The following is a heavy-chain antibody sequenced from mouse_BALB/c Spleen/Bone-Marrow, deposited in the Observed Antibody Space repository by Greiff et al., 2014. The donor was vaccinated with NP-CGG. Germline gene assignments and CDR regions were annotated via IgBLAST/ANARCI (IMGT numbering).Heavy chain of an antibody. D-gene: IGHD1-2*01. CDR1: GFDFSRYW. J-gene: IGHJ1*01. CDR2: INPDSSTI. Sequence: EVQLQQSGGGLVQPGGSLKLSCAASGFDFSRYWMTWVRQAPGKGLEWIGEINPDSSTINYTPSLKDKFIISRDNAKNTLYPQMSKVRSEDTALYYCARPGYYGYQDVWGAGTTVTVSS. CDR3: ARPGYYGYQDV. V-gene: IGHV4-1*02.